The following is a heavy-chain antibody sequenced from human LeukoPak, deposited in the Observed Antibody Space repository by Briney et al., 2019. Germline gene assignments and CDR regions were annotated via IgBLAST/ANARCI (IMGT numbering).Heavy chain of an antibody. D-gene: IGHD3-10*01. CDR3: ARGLSGSYYPYFDY. J-gene: IGHJ4*02. Sequence: SEILSLTCTVSGYSISSGYYWGWIRQPPGKGLEWIGSIYHSGSTYYNPSLKSRVTISVDTSKNQFSLKLSSVTAADTAVYYCARGLSGSYYPYFDYWGQGTLVTVSS. CDR1: GYSISSGYY. CDR2: IYHSGST. V-gene: IGHV4-38-2*02.